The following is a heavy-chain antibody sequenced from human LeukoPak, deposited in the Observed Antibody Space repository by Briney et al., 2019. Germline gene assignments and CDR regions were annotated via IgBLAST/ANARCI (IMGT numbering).Heavy chain of an antibody. D-gene: IGHD3-10*01. J-gene: IGHJ6*03. CDR2: INTNTGNP. Sequence: ASVKVSCKASGYTFTGYYMHWVRQAPGQGLEWVGWINTNTGNPTYAQGFTGRFVFSLDTSVSTAYLQISSLRAEDTAVYYCARALRGRMVRGVIYYYYMDVWGKGTTVTISS. V-gene: IGHV7-4-1*02. CDR1: GYTFTGYY. CDR3: ARALRGRMVRGVIYYYYMDV.